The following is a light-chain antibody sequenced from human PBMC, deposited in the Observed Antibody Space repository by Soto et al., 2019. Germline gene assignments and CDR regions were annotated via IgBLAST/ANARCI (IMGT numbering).Light chain of an antibody. CDR1: QSISNF. CDR2: DVS. J-gene: IGKJ4*01. CDR3: QQTYSTPLT. V-gene: IGKV1-39*01. Sequence: DIQMTQSPSSLSTSVGDRVTITCRASQSISNFLNWYQQTPGKAPKLLIYDVSTLQGGVPSRFSGSGAGTDFTRTISSLQPEDSATYYCQQTYSTPLTFGGGTSVEIK.